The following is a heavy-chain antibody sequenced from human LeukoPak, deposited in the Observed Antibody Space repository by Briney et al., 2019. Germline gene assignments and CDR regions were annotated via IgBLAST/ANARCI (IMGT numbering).Heavy chain of an antibody. V-gene: IGHV4-30-2*01. D-gene: IGHD2-15*01. Sequence: SETLSLTCTVSGGSISSGGYYWSWIRQPPGKGLEWIGYIYHSGSTYYNPSLKSRVTISVDRSKNQFSLKLSSVTAADTAVYYCAKDGGGYDSNFYYYYGMDVWGQGTTVTVSS. CDR3: AKDGGGYDSNFYYYYGMDV. J-gene: IGHJ6*02. CDR2: IYHSGST. CDR1: GGSISSGGYY.